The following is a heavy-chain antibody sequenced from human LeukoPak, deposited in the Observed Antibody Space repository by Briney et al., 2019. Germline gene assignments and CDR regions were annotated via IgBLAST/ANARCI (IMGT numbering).Heavy chain of an antibody. CDR1: GGSISSSSYY. CDR3: ARDRAYSSFDY. V-gene: IGHV3-7*01. J-gene: IGHJ4*02. CDR2: IKEDGGVK. Sequence: ETLSLTCTVSGGSISSSSYYLGWIRQPPGKGLEWVANIKEDGGVKNYVDSVRGRFTISRDNAKKSLFLQMNSLRAEDSAVYYCARDRAYSSFDYWGQGTLVTVSS. D-gene: IGHD6-13*01.